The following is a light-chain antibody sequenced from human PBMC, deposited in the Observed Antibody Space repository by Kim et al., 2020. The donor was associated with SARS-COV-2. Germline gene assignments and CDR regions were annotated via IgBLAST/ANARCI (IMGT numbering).Light chain of an antibody. J-gene: IGKJ1*01. CDR3: QQYGSSIRT. V-gene: IGKV3-20*01. Sequence: EIVLTQSPGTLSLSPGERATLSCRASQSVSSYLAWYQQKPGQTPRLLIYGASSRATGIPDRFSGSGSGTDFTLTISRLEPEDIAVYYCQQYGSSIRTFGQGTKVDIK. CDR1: QSVSSY. CDR2: GAS.